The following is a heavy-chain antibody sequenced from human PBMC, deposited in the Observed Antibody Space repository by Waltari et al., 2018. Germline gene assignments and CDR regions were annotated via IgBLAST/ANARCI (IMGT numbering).Heavy chain of an antibody. D-gene: IGHD3-3*01. CDR2: INHSGSN. CDR1: GGSFSGYY. CDR3: ARLRPAYYDFWSGYYWGEFDY. V-gene: IGHV4-34*01. J-gene: IGHJ4*02. Sequence: QVQLQQWGAGLLKPSETLSLTCAVYGGSFSGYYWSWIRQPPGKGLEWIGEINHSGSNNYNPYLKSRVTISVDTSKNQFSLKLSSVTAADTAVYYCARLRPAYYDFWSGYYWGEFDYWGQGTLVTVSS.